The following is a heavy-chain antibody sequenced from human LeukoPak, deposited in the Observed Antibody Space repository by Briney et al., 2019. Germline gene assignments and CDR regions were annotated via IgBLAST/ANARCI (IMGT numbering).Heavy chain of an antibody. CDR3: ASIVSDAFDI. J-gene: IGHJ3*02. CDR2: IIPILGIA. Sequence: SVKVSCKASGYTFTGYYMHWARQAPGQGLEWMGRIIPILGIADYAQKFQGRVTITADKSTSTAYMELSSLRSEDTAVYYCASIVSDAFDIWGQGTMVTVSS. CDR1: GYTFTGYY. D-gene: IGHD1-26*01. V-gene: IGHV1-69*02.